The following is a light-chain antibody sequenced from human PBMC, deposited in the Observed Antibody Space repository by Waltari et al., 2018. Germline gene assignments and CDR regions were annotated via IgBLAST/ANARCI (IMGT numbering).Light chain of an antibody. V-gene: IGKV3-20*01. J-gene: IGKJ4*01. CDR2: GTS. CDR3: QYFTNSPPRVT. CDR1: DSVSSGY. Sequence: EIVLMQSPGILSLSPGERATLSCRASDSVSSGYVNWYQQKGGQAPRLLIYGTSTRATGIPNRFSGSGSGTDFALIISRLEPEDFAVYYCQYFTNSPPRVTFGGGTKVEI.